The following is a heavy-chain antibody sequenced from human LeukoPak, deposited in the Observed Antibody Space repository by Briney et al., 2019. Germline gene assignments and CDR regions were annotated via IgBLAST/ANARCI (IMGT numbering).Heavy chain of an antibody. CDR1: GYTLTTDG. V-gene: IGHV1-18*01. D-gene: IGHD5-24*01. CDR2: ISAYNGNT. CDR3: ARVLFLQLRNDACDI. Sequence: ASVKVSCKASGYTLTTDGISWVRQAPGQGLEWMGWISAYNGNTNFAQRLQGRVTMTTDTSTSTAYMELRSLRSDDTAVYYCARVLFLQLRNDACDIWGQGTMVTVSS. J-gene: IGHJ3*02.